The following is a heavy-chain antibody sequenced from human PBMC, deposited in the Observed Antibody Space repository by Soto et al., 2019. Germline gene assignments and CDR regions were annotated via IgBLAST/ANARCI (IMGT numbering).Heavy chain of an antibody. V-gene: IGHV3-15*01. J-gene: IGHJ4*02. Sequence: EVYLVESGGDLVEPGGSLRLSCEASRFMFSSAWMSWVRQAPGKGLEWVGRIKAKIDGETTDYAEFVQGRFIISRDDSKNTVFLEMNNLKTEDTAVYFCVEGWNDFWGQGTLVTVYS. D-gene: IGHD1-1*01. CDR1: RFMFSSAW. CDR3: VEGWNDF. CDR2: IKAKIDGETT.